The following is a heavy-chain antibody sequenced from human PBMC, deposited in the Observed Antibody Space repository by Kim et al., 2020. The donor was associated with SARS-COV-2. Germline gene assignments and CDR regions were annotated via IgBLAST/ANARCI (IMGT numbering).Heavy chain of an antibody. D-gene: IGHD3-22*01. CDR3: ARAYYYDSSGYPFDL. CDR2: INAGNGNT. Sequence: ASVKVSCKASGYTFTSYAMHWVRQAPGQRLEWMGWINAGNGNTKYSQKFQGRVTITRDTSASTAYMELSSLRSEDTAVYYCARAYYYDSSGYPFDLWGRGTLVTVSS. J-gene: IGHJ2*01. V-gene: IGHV1-3*01. CDR1: GYTFTSYA.